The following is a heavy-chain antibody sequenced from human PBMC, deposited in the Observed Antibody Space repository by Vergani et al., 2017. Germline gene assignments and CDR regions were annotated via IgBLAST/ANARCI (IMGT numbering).Heavy chain of an antibody. J-gene: IGHJ4*02. Sequence: QLQLQQSVPGLVKPSETLFLTCTVSADSISSGSYYWGWIRQPPGKSLEWIGSIYYSGLTYYNPSLKSRVAISVDTSKHHFSLKVTSVIAADTAVYFCARQRPGSGWSPGDFDDWGQGILVTVSS. D-gene: IGHD6-19*01. CDR1: ADSISSGSYY. CDR3: ARQRPGSGWSPGDFDD. V-gene: IGHV4-39*01. CDR2: IYYSGLT.